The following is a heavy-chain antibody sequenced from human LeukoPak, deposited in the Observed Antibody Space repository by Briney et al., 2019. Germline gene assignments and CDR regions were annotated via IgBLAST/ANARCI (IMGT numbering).Heavy chain of an antibody. Sequence: ASVKVSCKASGYTFTSYYMHWVRQAPGQGLEWMGIINPSGGSTSYAQKFQGRVTMTRDTSKSTVYMELSSLRSEDTAVYYCARDTKLDVDTAMVPDYWGREPWSPSPQ. V-gene: IGHV1-46*01. CDR3: ARDTKLDVDTAMVPDY. D-gene: IGHD5-18*01. CDR1: GYTFTSYY. J-gene: IGHJ4*02. CDR2: INPSGGST.